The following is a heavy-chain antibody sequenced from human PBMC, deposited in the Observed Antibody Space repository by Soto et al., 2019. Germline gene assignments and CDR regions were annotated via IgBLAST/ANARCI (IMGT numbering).Heavy chain of an antibody. CDR3: AKDSDQLLFDYYYYGMDV. CDR2: VSYDGSFK. CDR1: GFTFSKFG. D-gene: IGHD2-2*01. J-gene: IGHJ6*02. Sequence: RLPCVASGFTFSKFGIHWVLQAPGKGLEWVAVVSYDGSFKYYADSVKGRFTISRDNSKNTLYLQMNSLRPEDTALYYCAKDSDQLLFDYYYYGMDVWGQGTTVTVSS. V-gene: IGHV3-30*18.